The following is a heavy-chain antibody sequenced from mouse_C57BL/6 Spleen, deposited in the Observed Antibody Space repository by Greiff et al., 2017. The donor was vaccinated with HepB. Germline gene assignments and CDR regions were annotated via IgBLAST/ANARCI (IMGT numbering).Heavy chain of an antibody. CDR1: GFTFSSYT. CDR2: ISGGGGNT. CDR3: ARHPVGY. V-gene: IGHV5-9*01. J-gene: IGHJ4*01. Sequence: EVQGVESGGGLVKPGGSLKLSCAASGFTFSSYTMSWVRQTPEKSLEWVATISGGGGNTYYPDSVKGRFTISRDNAKNTLYLQMSSLRAEDTALYYCARHPVGYWGQGTSVTVAS.